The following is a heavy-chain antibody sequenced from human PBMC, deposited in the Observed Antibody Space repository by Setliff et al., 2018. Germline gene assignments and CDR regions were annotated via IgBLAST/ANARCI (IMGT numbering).Heavy chain of an antibody. CDR1: GGSINSYY. V-gene: IGHV4-59*12. D-gene: IGHD2-15*01. CDR2: IYYSGNSNYDT. J-gene: IGHJ5*01. CDR3: ARDGWVYCSGGLCYDF. Sequence: PSETLSLTCIVSGGSINSYYWNWIRQPPGKGLEWIGYIYYSGNSNYDTNYNPSLKSRLTMSVDTSKNQFSLKLSSVTAADTALYYCARDGWVYCSGGLCYDFWGQGRLVTVSS.